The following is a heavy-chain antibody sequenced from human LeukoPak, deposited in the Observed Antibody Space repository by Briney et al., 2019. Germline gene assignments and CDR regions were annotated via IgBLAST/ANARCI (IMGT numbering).Heavy chain of an antibody. CDR3: AKVAYGSGSYLFDY. CDR1: GFTFSSYA. J-gene: IGHJ4*02. Sequence: GGSLRLSCAASGFTFSSYAMSWVRQAPGKGLEWVSGISGSGGSAYNADSVKGRFTISRDSSKNTLNLQMNSLRAEDTAVYYCAKVAYGSGSYLFDYWGQGTLVTVSS. V-gene: IGHV3-23*01. CDR2: ISGSGGSA. D-gene: IGHD3-10*01.